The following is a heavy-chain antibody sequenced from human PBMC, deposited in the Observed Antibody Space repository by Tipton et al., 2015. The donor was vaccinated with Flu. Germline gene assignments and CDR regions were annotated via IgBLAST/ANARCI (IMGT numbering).Heavy chain of an antibody. CDR2: IYYSGST. D-gene: IGHD2-2*01. J-gene: IGHJ4*02. CDR1: GGSISSSNW. Sequence: TLSLTCAVSGGSISSSNWWSWVRQPPGKGLEWIGYIYYSGSTNYNPSLKSRVTISADTSNNQFSLKLSSVTAADTAVYYCARGDCSSTSCLDYWGQGTLATVSS. CDR3: ARGDCSSTSCLDY. V-gene: IGHV4-4*02.